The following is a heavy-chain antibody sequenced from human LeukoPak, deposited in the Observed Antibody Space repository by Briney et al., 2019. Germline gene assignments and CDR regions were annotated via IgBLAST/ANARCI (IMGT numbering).Heavy chain of an antibody. J-gene: IGHJ4*02. CDR2: FDPEDVET. CDR3: APGLDSSGPGVIDY. CDR1: GYTLTELS. Sequence: ASVKVSCKIYGYTLTELSMHWVRQAPGKGLEWMGTFDPEDVETIYAQKFQGRVTMTEDTSTDTAYMELINLGSDDTAVYYCAPGLDSSGPGVIDYWGQGTLVTVSS. D-gene: IGHD3-22*01. V-gene: IGHV1-24*01.